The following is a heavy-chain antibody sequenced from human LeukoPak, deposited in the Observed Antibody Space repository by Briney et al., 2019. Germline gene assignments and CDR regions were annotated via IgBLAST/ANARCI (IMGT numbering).Heavy chain of an antibody. Sequence: PSETLSLTCTVSGGSISSSSYYWVWIRQPPGKGLEWIGTIDYSGTTYYKPSLKSRVTISVDTSKNQFSLKLSSVTAADTAVYYCARSPHILTGENFDYWGQGTLVTVSS. CDR2: IDYSGTT. D-gene: IGHD3-9*01. J-gene: IGHJ4*02. CDR3: ARSPHILTGENFDY. CDR1: GGSISSSSYY. V-gene: IGHV4-39*07.